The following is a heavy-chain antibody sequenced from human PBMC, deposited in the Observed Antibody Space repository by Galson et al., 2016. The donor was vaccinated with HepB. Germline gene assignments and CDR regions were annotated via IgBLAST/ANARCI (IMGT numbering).Heavy chain of an antibody. Sequence: SLRLSCAASGFTFSSYGMHWVRQAPGKGLEWVAVISYDGSNNYYADSVKGRFTNSRDNSKNTPYLQMNSLRAEDTAVYYCAKDGWYSSSWYFDYWCQGTLVTGSS. D-gene: IGHD6-13*01. V-gene: IGHV3-30*18. CDR1: GFTFSSYG. J-gene: IGHJ4*02. CDR2: ISYDGSNN. CDR3: AKDGWYSSSWYFDY.